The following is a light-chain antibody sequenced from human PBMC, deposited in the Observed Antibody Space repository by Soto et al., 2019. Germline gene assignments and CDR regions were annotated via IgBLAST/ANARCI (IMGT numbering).Light chain of an antibody. CDR1: SSDVGAYNY. CDR3: SSYAGSNNVV. Sequence: QSALTQPPSASGSPGQSVTISCTGTSSDVGAYNYVSWYQQHPGKAPQLMIFEVSKRPSGVPDRFSGSKSGNTASLTVSGLQAEDGADYYCSSYAGSNNVVFGGGTKLTVL. J-gene: IGLJ2*01. V-gene: IGLV2-8*01. CDR2: EVS.